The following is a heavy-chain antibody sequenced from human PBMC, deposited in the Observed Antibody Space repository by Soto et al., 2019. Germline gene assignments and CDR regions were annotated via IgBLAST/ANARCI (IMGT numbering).Heavy chain of an antibody. CDR1: GGSISTSDYS. CDR3: VRERTIFGVAPGGGVDV. D-gene: IGHD3-3*01. J-gene: IGHJ6*02. V-gene: IGHV4-30-2*01. Sequence: LSETLSLTCAVSGGSISTSDYSWSWIRQPPGRGLEWLGSIYHTWTTHYIPSLTNRLTMSLDKSKNQFSLDLTSVPAAATALYYCVRERTIFGVAPGGGVDVWGQGTTVTVS. CDR2: IYHTWTT.